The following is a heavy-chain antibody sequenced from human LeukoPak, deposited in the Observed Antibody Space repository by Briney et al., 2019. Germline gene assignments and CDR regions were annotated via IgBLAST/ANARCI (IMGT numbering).Heavy chain of an antibody. D-gene: IGHD3-22*01. V-gene: IGHV4-59*08. CDR3: ATTSYYYDSPDY. Sequence: SETLSLTCTVSGASISSYYWSWIRQPPGKGLEWIGYIYYSGSTNYNPSLKSRVTISLDTSKNQFSLKLSSVTAADTAVYHCATTSYYYDSPDYWGQGTLVTVSS. CDR1: GASISSYY. J-gene: IGHJ4*02. CDR2: IYYSGST.